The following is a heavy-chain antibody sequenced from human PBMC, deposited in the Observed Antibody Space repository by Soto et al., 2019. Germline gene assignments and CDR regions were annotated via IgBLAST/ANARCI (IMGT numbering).Heavy chain of an antibody. J-gene: IGHJ3*02. Sequence: AASVNVSCKASGYTFTDYFIHWVRQAPGQGLEWIGWINPYSGGADLSQKFQGRVTMTRDTSISTAYMEVSSLRSDDTAVFYCARLMHYSHSGGSSHSGFDMWGQGTLVTVSS. V-gene: IGHV1-2*02. D-gene: IGHD2-21*01. CDR1: GYTFTDYF. CDR3: ARLMHYSHSGGSSHSGFDM. CDR2: INPYSGGA.